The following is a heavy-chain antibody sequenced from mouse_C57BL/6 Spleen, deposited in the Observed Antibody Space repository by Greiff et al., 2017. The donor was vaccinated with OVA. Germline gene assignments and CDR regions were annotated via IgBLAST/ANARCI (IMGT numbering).Heavy chain of an antibody. J-gene: IGHJ4*01. CDR2: ISSGSSTI. D-gene: IGHD2-1*01. CDR1: GFTFSDYG. Sequence: DVHLVASWGGLVKPGGSLKLSCAASGFTFSDYGLHWVRQAPEKGLEWVAYISSGSSTIYYADTVKGRFPISSDNAKNTLFLKMTSLRSEDTAMYYWAREDGNYEGYAKDYWGQGTSVTVSS. CDR3: AREDGNYEGYAKDY. V-gene: IGHV5-17*01.